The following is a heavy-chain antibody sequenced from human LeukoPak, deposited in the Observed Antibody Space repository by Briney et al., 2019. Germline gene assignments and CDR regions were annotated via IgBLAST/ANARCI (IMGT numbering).Heavy chain of an antibody. CDR2: VDPEDGET. Sequence: ASVKVSCKASGYTFTSYYMLWVRQAPGKGLEWMGRVDPEDGETIYAEKFQGRVLITADTSTDTAYMELSSLRSEDTAVYYCATDPDIVVVPAAKTSTYFDYWGQGTLVTVSS. D-gene: IGHD2-2*01. CDR3: ATDPDIVVVPAAKTSTYFDY. J-gene: IGHJ4*02. CDR1: GYTFTSYY. V-gene: IGHV1-69-2*01.